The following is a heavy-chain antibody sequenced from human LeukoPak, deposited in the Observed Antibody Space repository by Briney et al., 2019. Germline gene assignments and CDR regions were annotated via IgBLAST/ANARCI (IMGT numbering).Heavy chain of an antibody. CDR3: ARDAPGKYFVWFDP. CDR2: INTNTGNP. D-gene: IGHD1-14*01. V-gene: IGHV7-4-1*02. J-gene: IGHJ5*02. Sequence: ASVKVSCKASGYTFTNYAIHWVRQAPGQGLEWVGWINTNTGNPTYAQGFTGRFVFSLDTSVSTAYLQISNLKAEDTAVYYCARDAPGKYFVWFDPWGQGTMVTVSS. CDR1: GYTFTNYA.